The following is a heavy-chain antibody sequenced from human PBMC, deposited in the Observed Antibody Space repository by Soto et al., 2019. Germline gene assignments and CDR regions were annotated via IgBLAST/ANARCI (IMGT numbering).Heavy chain of an antibody. D-gene: IGHD4-17*01. CDR1: GGSISSGDYY. CDR3: ARGLAPTVTTYYFDY. CDR2: IYYSGST. Sequence: QVQLQESGPGLVKPSQTLSLTCTVSGGSISSGDYYWSWIRQPPGKGLGWIGYIYYSGSTYYNPSLKSRVTISVDTSKNQFSLKLSSVTAADTAVYYCARGLAPTVTTYYFDYWGQGTLVTVSS. J-gene: IGHJ4*02. V-gene: IGHV4-30-4*01.